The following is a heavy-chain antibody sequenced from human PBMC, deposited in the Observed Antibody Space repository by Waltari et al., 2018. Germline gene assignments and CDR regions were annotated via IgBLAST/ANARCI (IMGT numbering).Heavy chain of an antibody. CDR2: IKQDGSEK. V-gene: IGHV3-7*01. CDR3: ARSYGGNHFDY. D-gene: IGHD4-17*01. Sequence: EVQLVESGGGLVQPGGSLRLSCAASGFTFSSSWMSWVRQAPGKGLEWVANIKQDGSEKYYVDSVKGRFTISRDNAKNSLYLQMNSLRAEDTAVYYCARSYGGNHFDYWGQGTLVTVSS. J-gene: IGHJ4*02. CDR1: GFTFSSSW.